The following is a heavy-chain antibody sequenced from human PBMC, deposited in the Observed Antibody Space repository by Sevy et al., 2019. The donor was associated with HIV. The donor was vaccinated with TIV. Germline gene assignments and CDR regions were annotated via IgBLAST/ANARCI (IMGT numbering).Heavy chain of an antibody. CDR1: GFTFSSYW. CDR3: ARDEGRIAARPIYGMDV. Sequence: GGSLRLSCAASGFTFSSYWMSWVRQAPGKGLEWVANIKQDGSEKYYVHSVKGRFTISRDNAKNSLYLQMNSLRAEDTAVYYCARDEGRIAARPIYGMDVWGQGTTVTVSS. CDR2: IKQDGSEK. J-gene: IGHJ6*02. D-gene: IGHD6-6*01. V-gene: IGHV3-7*01.